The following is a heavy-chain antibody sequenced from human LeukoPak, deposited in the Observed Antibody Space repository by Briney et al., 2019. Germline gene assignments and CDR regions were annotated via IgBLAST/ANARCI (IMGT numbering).Heavy chain of an antibody. Sequence: GRSLRLSCAASGFTFSSYAMHWVRQAPGKGLEWVAVISYDGSNKYYADSVKGRFTISRDNSKNTLYLQMNSLRAEDTAVYYCARRLGTSLRFLEWLIDYWGQGTLVTVSS. D-gene: IGHD3-3*01. J-gene: IGHJ4*02. V-gene: IGHV3-30-3*01. CDR1: GFTFSSYA. CDR3: ARRLGTSLRFLEWLIDY. CDR2: ISYDGSNK.